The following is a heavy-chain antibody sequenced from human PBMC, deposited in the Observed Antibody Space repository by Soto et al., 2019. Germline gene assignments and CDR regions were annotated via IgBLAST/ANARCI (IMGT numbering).Heavy chain of an antibody. Sequence: QVQLQESSPGLVKPSQTLSLTCTVSGGSISSGGYYWSWIRQHPGKGLEWIGYIYYSGSTYYNPSLKSRVTISVDTSKNQFSLKLSSVTAADTAVYYCARDFEDSSSSVYFDYWGQGTLVTVSS. CDR1: GGSISSGGYY. CDR2: IYYSGST. J-gene: IGHJ4*02. CDR3: ARDFEDSSSSVYFDY. V-gene: IGHV4-31*03. D-gene: IGHD6-6*01.